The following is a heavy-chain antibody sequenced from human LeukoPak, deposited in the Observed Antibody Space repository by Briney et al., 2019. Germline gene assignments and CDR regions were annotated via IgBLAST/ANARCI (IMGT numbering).Heavy chain of an antibody. J-gene: IGHJ6*02. D-gene: IGHD6-13*01. CDR3: ARSLTAAGPYYYYGMDV. Sequence: GESLKISCKGFGYSFTSYWISWVRQMPGKGLEWVGRIDPSDSYTSYSPSLQGHVTISVDKSIITAYLQWSSLKASDTAMYYCARSLTAAGPYYYYGMDVWGQGTTVTVSS. CDR2: IDPSDSYT. CDR1: GYSFTSYW. V-gene: IGHV5-10-1*01.